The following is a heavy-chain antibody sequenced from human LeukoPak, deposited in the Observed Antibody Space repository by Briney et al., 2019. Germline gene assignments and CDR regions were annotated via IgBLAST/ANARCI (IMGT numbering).Heavy chain of an antibody. V-gene: IGHV1-18*01. CDR1: GYTFTSYG. D-gene: IGHD1-26*01. Sequence: GASVKVSCKASGYTFTSYGISWVRQAPGQGLEWMGWISAYNGNTNYAQKLQGRVTMTTDTSTSTAYMELRSLRSDGTAVYYCARDMSVRGSYDAFDIWGQGTMVTVSS. CDR2: ISAYNGNT. J-gene: IGHJ3*02. CDR3: ARDMSVRGSYDAFDI.